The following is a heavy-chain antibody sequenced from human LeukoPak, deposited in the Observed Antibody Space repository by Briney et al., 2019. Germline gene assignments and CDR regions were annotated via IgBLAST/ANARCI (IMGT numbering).Heavy chain of an antibody. V-gene: IGHV3-30*04. Sequence: GGSLRLSCAASGFTFRSFAMHWVRQAPGKGLEWVAVTSYDGSNKYYADSVKGRFTISRDNSKNTLFLQMNSLRAEDTAAYYCAQRGGLDYWGQGTLVTVSS. D-gene: IGHD3-16*01. J-gene: IGHJ4*02. CDR1: GFTFRSFA. CDR3: AQRGGLDY. CDR2: TSYDGSNK.